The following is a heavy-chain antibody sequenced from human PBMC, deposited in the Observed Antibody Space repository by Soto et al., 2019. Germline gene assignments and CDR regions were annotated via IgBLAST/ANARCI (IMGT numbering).Heavy chain of an antibody. V-gene: IGHV4-31*03. CDR1: GGSISSGGYY. CDR3: ARDRDTAGYYGMDV. J-gene: IGHJ6*02. CDR2: IYYSGST. D-gene: IGHD5-18*01. Sequence: PSETLSLTCTVSGGSISSGGYYWSWIRQHPGKGLEWIGYIYYSGSTYYNPSLKSRVTISVDTSKNQFSLKLSSVTAADTAVYYRARDRDTAGYYGMDVWGQGTTVTVSS.